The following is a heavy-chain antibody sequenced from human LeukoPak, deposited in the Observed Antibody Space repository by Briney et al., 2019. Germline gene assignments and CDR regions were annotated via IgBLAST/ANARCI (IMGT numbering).Heavy chain of an antibody. Sequence: PSETLSLTCTVSGDFISDYCWSWIRQPPGKGLEWIGYFYDSGDTKYNPSLKSRVTISVDTSKNQFSLKLTSVTSADTAVYYCVRGLGATVGGWFDTWGQGTRVTVSS. CDR1: GDFISDYC. V-gene: IGHV4-59*01. CDR3: VRGLGATVGGWFDT. CDR2: FYDSGDT. D-gene: IGHD1-26*01. J-gene: IGHJ5*02.